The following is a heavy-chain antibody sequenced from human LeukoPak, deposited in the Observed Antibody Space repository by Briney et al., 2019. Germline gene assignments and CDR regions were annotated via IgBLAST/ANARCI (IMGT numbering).Heavy chain of an antibody. D-gene: IGHD3-9*01. V-gene: IGHV3-33*01. J-gene: IGHJ4*02. CDR1: GFTFSSYG. Sequence: PGRSLRLSCAASGFTFSSYGMHWVRQAPGKGLEWVAVIWYDGSNKYYADSVKGRFTISRDNSKNTLYLQMNSLRAEDTAVYYCARDQPYYDILTGNLDYWGQGTLVTVSS. CDR3: ARDQPYYDILTGNLDY. CDR2: IWYDGSNK.